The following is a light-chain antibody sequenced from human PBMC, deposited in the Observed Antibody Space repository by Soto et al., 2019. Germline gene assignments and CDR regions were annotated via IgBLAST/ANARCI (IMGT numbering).Light chain of an antibody. V-gene: IGLV2-23*01. CDR1: SSDVGKYKF. Sequence: SALTQPASVSGSPGQSISISCTGTSSDVGKYKFVSWYQQHPGKAPKLIIYEGTKRPSGVSNRFSGSKSGNTASLTISGLQAEDEADYYCCSHAGSGTLVFGGGTKLTVL. CDR2: EGT. CDR3: CSHAGSGTLV. J-gene: IGLJ3*02.